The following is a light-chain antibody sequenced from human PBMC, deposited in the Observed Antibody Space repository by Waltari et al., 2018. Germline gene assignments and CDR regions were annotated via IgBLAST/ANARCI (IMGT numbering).Light chain of an antibody. CDR3: QQYNNWPPWT. J-gene: IGKJ1*01. Sequence: EIVMTQSPATLSVSPGERATLSCRASQSVNSNLAWYQQKPGQTPMPLIYGASTRATGIPARFSGSGSGTEFTLTISSLQSEDFAVYYCQQYNNWPPWTFGQGTKVEIK. CDR1: QSVNSN. CDR2: GAS. V-gene: IGKV3-15*01.